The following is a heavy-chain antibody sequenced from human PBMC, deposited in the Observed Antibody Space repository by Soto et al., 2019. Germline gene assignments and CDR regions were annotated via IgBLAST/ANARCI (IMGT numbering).Heavy chain of an antibody. D-gene: IGHD5-18*01. CDR1: GFTFSSYA. CDR3: AKDRESSGYRAVLDY. Sequence: VQLVESGGGVVQPGRSLRLSCAASGFTFSSYAMSWVRQAPGKGLEWVSAISGSGGSTYYADSVKGRFTISRDNSKNTLYLQMNSLRAEDTAVHYCAKDRESSGYRAVLDYWGQGTLVTVSS. V-gene: IGHV3-23*04. J-gene: IGHJ4*02. CDR2: ISGSGGST.